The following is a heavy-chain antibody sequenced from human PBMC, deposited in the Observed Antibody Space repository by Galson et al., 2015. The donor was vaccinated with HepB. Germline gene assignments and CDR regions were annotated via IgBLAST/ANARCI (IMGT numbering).Heavy chain of an antibody. Sequence: CAISGDSVSSNSAAWNWIRQSPSRGLEWLGRTYYRSKWYNDYAVSVKSRITINPDTSKNQFSLQLNSVTPEDTAVYYCARDSPRAAAGTPYFQHWGQGTLVTVSS. J-gene: IGHJ1*01. CDR2: TYYRSKWYN. CDR1: GDSVSSNSAA. D-gene: IGHD6-13*01. CDR3: ARDSPRAAAGTPYFQH. V-gene: IGHV6-1*01.